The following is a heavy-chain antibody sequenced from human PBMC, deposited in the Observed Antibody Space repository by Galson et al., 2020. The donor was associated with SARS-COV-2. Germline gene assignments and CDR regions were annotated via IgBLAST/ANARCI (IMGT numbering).Heavy chain of an antibody. CDR1: GFTFSSYA. D-gene: IGHD5-18*01. J-gene: IGHJ4*02. CDR2: ISYDGSNK. CDR3: ARDTTGGYSYVFDY. Sequence: GGSLRLSCAASGFTFSSYAMHWVRQAPGKGLEWVAVISYDGSNKYYADSVKGRFTISRDNSKNTLYLQMNSLRAEDTAVYYCARDTTGGYSYVFDYWGQGTLVTVSS. V-gene: IGHV3-30*04.